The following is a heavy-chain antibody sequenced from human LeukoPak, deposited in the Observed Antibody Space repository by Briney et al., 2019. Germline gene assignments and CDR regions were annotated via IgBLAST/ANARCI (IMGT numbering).Heavy chain of an antibody. CDR3: ARDRGPTGGLPLPDAFDI. J-gene: IGHJ3*02. V-gene: IGHV4-31*03. D-gene: IGHD4-23*01. Sequence: PSETLSLTCTVSGVSISSGGYYWDWLRQHPGKGLEWVGYIYHNGNTDYNPSLKNRVSMSTDTSKNQFSLKLKSVTDTDTAKYYCARDRGPTGGLPLPDAFDIWGEGTMVTV. CDR2: IYHNGNT. CDR1: GVSISSGGYY.